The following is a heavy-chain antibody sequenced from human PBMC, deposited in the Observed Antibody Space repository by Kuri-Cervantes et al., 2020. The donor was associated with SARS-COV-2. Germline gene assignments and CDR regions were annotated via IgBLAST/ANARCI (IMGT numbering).Heavy chain of an antibody. V-gene: IGHV3-23*01. CDR1: GFTFSSYA. CDR2: ISGSGGST. D-gene: IGHD5-24*01. Sequence: GASLKISCAASGFTFSSYAMSWVRQAPGKGLEWVSAISGSGGSTYYADYVKGRFTISRDNSNNTLYLQMNSLRAEDTAVYYCAKVDLGRDGYNFHFSGAFDIWGQGTMVTVSS. J-gene: IGHJ3*02. CDR3: AKVDLGRDGYNFHFSGAFDI.